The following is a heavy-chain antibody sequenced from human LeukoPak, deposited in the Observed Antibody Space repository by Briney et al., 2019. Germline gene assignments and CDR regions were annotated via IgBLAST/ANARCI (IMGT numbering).Heavy chain of an antibody. V-gene: IGHV3-21*03. CDR3: ARSKGGNRIQLNWFDP. D-gene: IGHD5-18*01. Sequence: LXLSCAASGFTFRAYTMIWVRQAPGKGVQWVSCMSSATSDIYYADSVRGRFTIYREKAKNSLYMQMNSLRAEDTAVYYCARSKGGNRIQLNWFDPWGQGTLVTVSS. J-gene: IGHJ5*02. CDR2: MSSATSDI. CDR1: GFTFRAYT.